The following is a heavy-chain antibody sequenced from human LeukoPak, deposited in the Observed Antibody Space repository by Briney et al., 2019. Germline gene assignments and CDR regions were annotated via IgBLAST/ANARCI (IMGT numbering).Heavy chain of an antibody. J-gene: IGHJ4*02. D-gene: IGHD6-19*01. CDR1: GYTFTGYY. CDR3: AREHSSGRYWLYY. CDR2: INPNSGGT. Sequence: ASVKVSCKASGYTFTGYYMHWVRQAPGQGLEWMGRINPNSGGTNYAQKFQGRVTMTRDTSISTAYMELSRLRSDDTAVYYCAREHSSGRYWLYYWGQGTLVTVSS. V-gene: IGHV1-2*06.